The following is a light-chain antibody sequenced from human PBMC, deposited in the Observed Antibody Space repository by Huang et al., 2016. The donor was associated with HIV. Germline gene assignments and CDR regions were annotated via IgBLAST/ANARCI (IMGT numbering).Light chain of an antibody. J-gene: IGKJ2*01. CDR2: KAS. V-gene: IGKV1-5*03. CDR3: QQYDNFST. CDR1: QGISDW. Sequence: DIQMTQSPSTLSASVGDRVTITCRASQGISDWLAWYQQKPGKAPNLLIYKASNLEYGVPSRFSGSGSGTEFTLTISSLQPDDFATYYCQQYDNFSTFAQGTKLEIQ.